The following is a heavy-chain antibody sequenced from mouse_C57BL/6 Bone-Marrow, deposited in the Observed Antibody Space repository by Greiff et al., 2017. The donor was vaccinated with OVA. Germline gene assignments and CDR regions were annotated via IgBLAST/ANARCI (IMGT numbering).Heavy chain of an antibody. CDR3: ARHGDGPYGFAY. CDR1: GFTFRSYT. V-gene: IGHV5-9*04. D-gene: IGHD2-3*01. J-gene: IGHJ3*01. Sequence: EVQLVESGGGLVKPGGSLKLSCAASGFTFRSYTMSWVRQTPEKRLEWVATISGGGGNTYYPDSVKGRFTISRDNAKNTLYLQMSSLRSEDTAVYYCARHGDGPYGFAYWGQGTLVTVSA. CDR2: ISGGGGNT.